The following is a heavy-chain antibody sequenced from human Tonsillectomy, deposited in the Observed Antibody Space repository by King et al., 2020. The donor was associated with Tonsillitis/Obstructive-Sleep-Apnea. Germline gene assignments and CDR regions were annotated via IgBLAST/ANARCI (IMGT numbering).Heavy chain of an antibody. J-gene: IGHJ6*02. Sequence: VQLVESGGGLVQPGGSLRLSCAASGFTFSSYAMSWVRQAPGKGLEWVSAISGSGGSTYYADSVKGRFTISRDNSKNTLYLQMNSLRAEDTAVYYCAKSPSAMEWYYYGMDVWGQGTTVTVSS. CDR1: GFTFSSYA. V-gene: IGHV3-23*04. D-gene: IGHD5-18*01. CDR3: AKSPSAMEWYYYGMDV. CDR2: ISGSGGST.